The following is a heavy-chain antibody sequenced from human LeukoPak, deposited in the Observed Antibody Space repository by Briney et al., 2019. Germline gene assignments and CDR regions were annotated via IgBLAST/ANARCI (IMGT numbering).Heavy chain of an antibody. CDR3: AKGSLGSWYFFDY. V-gene: IGHV3-23*01. CDR1: GFTFSSYA. J-gene: IGHJ4*02. CDR2: ISGSGGNT. D-gene: IGHD6-13*01. Sequence: GGSLRLSCAASGFTFSSYAMSWVRQAPGKGPESVSTISGSGGNTYYADSVKGRFTISRDNSKNTLWLQMNSLRAEDTALYYCAKGSLGSWYFFDYWGQGTLVTVSS.